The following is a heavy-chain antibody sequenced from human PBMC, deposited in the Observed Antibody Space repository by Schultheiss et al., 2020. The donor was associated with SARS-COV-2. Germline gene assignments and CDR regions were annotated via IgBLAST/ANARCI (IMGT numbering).Heavy chain of an antibody. CDR1: GFIFSTYA. CDR2: ISYDGSNK. J-gene: IGHJ4*02. Sequence: SCAASGFIFSTYAMHWVRQAPGKGLEWVAVISYDGSNKYYADSVKGRFTISRDNSKNSLYLQMNSLRVEDTAVYYCAVEGIFGVVMGFGYWGQGTLVTVSS. V-gene: IGHV3-30*01. CDR3: AVEGIFGVVMGFGY. D-gene: IGHD3-3*01.